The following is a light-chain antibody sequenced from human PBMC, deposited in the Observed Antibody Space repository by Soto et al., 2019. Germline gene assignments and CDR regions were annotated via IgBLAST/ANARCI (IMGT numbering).Light chain of an antibody. CDR3: SSYTTITPVV. Sequence: QSALTQPASVSGSPGQSISISCTGSSNDVGGYNYVSWYQQHPGKAPKLIISEVTNRPSGVSNRFSGSKSGNTASLTISGLQAEDEADYYCSSYTTITPVVFGGGTQLTVL. CDR2: EVT. V-gene: IGLV2-14*01. J-gene: IGLJ2*01. CDR1: SNDVGGYNY.